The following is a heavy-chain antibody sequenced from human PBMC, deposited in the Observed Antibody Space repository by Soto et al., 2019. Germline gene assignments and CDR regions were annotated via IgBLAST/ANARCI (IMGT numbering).Heavy chain of an antibody. V-gene: IGHV3-23*01. Sequence: RLSCAASGFTFSSYALSWVPPAPGKGLEWVSAISGSGGSTYYADSVKGRFTISRDNSKNTLYLQMNSLRAEDTAVYYCAKDRQTHSSGGPIIFDYWGQGTLVTVSS. D-gene: IGHD6-19*01. CDR1: GFTFSSYA. CDR2: ISGSGGST. CDR3: AKDRQTHSSGGPIIFDY. J-gene: IGHJ4*02.